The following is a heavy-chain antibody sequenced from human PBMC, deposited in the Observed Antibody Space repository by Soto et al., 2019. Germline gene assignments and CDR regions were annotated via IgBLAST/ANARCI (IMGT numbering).Heavy chain of an antibody. D-gene: IGHD3-16*02. Sequence: EVQLLESGGGLVQPGGSLRLSCTASGITFSNYAMSWVRQAPRKGLVWVSSISTSGGRPYYADSVKGRFTISRDNSKNTLYLQMNSLRVEDTAVYYCAKDPDRYDYVWGTYRYIDHWGQGTLVTVSS. J-gene: IGHJ4*02. CDR2: ISTSGGRP. V-gene: IGHV3-23*01. CDR3: AKDPDRYDYVWGTYRYIDH. CDR1: GITFSNYA.